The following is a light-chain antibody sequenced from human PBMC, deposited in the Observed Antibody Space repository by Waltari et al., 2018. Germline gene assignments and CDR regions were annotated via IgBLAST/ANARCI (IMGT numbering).Light chain of an antibody. V-gene: IGKV3-20*01. CDR2: GAS. CDR3: QQYGTSPT. Sequence: EIVLTQSPGTMSLYPGERATLYCRASQSVSNSYLAWYQQKPGQAPRLLIYGASTRATGIPDRFSGSWSGTDFTLTISRLEPEDFAVYYCQQYGTSPTFGQGTKVEIK. J-gene: IGKJ1*01. CDR1: QSVSNSY.